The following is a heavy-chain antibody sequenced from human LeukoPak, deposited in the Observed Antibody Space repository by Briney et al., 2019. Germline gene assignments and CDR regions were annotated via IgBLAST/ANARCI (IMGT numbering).Heavy chain of an antibody. Sequence: SETLSLTCAVYGGSFSGYYWSWIRQPPGKGLEWIGEINHSGSTNYNPSLKSRVTISVDTYKNQFSLKLSSVTAADTAVYYCARDFGYGDYFFDDWGQGTLVTVSS. D-gene: IGHD4-17*01. V-gene: IGHV4-34*01. J-gene: IGHJ4*02. CDR1: GGSFSGYY. CDR2: INHSGST. CDR3: ARDFGYGDYFFDD.